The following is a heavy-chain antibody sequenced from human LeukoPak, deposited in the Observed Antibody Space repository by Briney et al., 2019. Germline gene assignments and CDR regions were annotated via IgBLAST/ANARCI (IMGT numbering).Heavy chain of an antibody. CDR1: GGSFSGYY. D-gene: IGHD6-19*01. V-gene: IGHV4-59*08. Sequence: SETLSLTCAVYGGSFSGYYWNWIRQPPGKGLEWIGYIHYSGSTKYNPSLKSRVTISVDTSKNQFSLKLSSVTAADTAVYYCAKWYSSGWAFDYWGQGTLVTVSS. CDR3: AKWYSSGWAFDY. CDR2: IHYSGST. J-gene: IGHJ4*02.